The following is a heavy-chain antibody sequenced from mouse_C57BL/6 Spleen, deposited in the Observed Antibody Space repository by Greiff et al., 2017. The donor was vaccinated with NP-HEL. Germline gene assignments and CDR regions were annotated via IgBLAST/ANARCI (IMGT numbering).Heavy chain of an antibody. D-gene: IGHD3-2*02. CDR1: GYTFTNYW. CDR2: IYPGGGYT. V-gene: IGHV1-63*01. J-gene: IGHJ2*01. CDR3: AREGGSSGSFDY. Sequence: LVESGAELVRPGTSVKMSCKASGYTFTNYWIGWAKQRPGHGLEWIGDIYPGGGYTNYNEKFKGKATLTADKSSSTAYMQFSSLTSEDSAIYYCAREGGSSGSFDYWGQGTTLTVSS.